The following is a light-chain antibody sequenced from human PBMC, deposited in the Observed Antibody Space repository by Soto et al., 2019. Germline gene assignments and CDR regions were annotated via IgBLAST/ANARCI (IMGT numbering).Light chain of an antibody. Sequence: QSVLTQPPSVSAAPGQKVTISCSGASSNIGKNYVSWYQQLPGAAPKLVIFDTNKRPSGIPDRFSGSKSGTSAALDITALQTGDEADYYCGTWDTSLSAVVFGRGTKLTVL. CDR1: SSNIGKNY. CDR2: DTN. CDR3: GTWDTSLSAVV. J-gene: IGLJ2*01. V-gene: IGLV1-51*01.